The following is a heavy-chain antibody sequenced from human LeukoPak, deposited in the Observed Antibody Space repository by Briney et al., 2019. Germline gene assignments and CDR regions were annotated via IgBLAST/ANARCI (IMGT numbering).Heavy chain of an antibody. D-gene: IGHD3-10*01. J-gene: IGHJ3*02. CDR1: GYTFTGYY. CDR2: INPNSGGA. Sequence: ASVKVSCKASGYTFTGYYMHWVRQAPGQGLEWMGWINPNSGGANYAQKFQGRVTMTRDTSISTAYMELSRLRSDDTAVYYCATVFELKILIGAFDIWGQGTMATVSS. V-gene: IGHV1-2*02. CDR3: ATVFELKILIGAFDI.